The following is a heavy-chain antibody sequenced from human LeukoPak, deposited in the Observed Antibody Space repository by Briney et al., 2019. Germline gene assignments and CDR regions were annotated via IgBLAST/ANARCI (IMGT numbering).Heavy chain of an antibody. V-gene: IGHV3-48*01. D-gene: IGHD3-10*01. J-gene: IGHJ4*02. CDR2: VSSSSSTI. CDR1: GFTFSSYS. Sequence: PGGSLRLSCAASGFTFSSYSMNWVRQAPGKGLGWVSYVSSSSSTIYYADSVKGRFTISRDNAKNSLYLQMNSLRAEDTAVYYCARAGPKITMVRGVIRYWGQGTLVTVSS. CDR3: ARAGPKITMVRGVIRY.